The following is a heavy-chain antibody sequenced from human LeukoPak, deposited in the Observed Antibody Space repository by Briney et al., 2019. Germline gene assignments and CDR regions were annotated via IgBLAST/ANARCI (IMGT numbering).Heavy chain of an antibody. J-gene: IGHJ3*02. V-gene: IGHV1-2*02. CDR1: GYTFTGYY. CDR2: INPNSGGT. CDR3: ARADAFDI. Sequence: ASVKLSCKASGYTFTGYYMHWVRQAPGQGLGWMGGINPNSGGTNYAQKFQGRVTMTRDTSISTAYMELSRLRSDDTAVYYCARADAFDIWGQGTMVTVSS.